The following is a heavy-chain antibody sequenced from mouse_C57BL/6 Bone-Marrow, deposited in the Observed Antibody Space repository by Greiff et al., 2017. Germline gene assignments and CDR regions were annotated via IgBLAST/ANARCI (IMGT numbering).Heavy chain of an antibody. CDR3: AREGGSSTVVRRGYFDV. Sequence: EVKLVESEGGLVQPGSSMKLSCTASGFTFSDYYMAWVRQVPEKGLEWVANINYDGSSTYYLDSLKSRFIISRDNAKNILYLQMSSLKSEDTATYYCAREGGSSTVVRRGYFDVWGTGTTVTVSS. D-gene: IGHD1-1*01. J-gene: IGHJ1*03. V-gene: IGHV5-16*01. CDR1: GFTFSDYY. CDR2: INYDGSST.